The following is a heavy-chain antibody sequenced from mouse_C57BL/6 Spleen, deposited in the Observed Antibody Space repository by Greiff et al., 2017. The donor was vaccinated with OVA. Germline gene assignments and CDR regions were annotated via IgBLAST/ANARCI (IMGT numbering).Heavy chain of an antibody. Sequence: QVQLQQSGAELVRPGTSVKVSCKASGYAFTNYLIEWVKQRPGQGLEWIGVINPGSGGTTYNEKFKGKATLTADKSSSTAYMQLSSLTSEDSAVYFCARRDYYGRSYCDYWGQGTTLTVSS. CDR2: INPGSGGT. CDR3: ARRDYYGRSYCDY. V-gene: IGHV1-54*01. J-gene: IGHJ2*01. D-gene: IGHD1-1*01. CDR1: GYAFTNYL.